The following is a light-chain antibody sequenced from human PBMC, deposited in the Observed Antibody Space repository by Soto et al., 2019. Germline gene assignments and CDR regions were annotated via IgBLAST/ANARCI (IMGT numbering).Light chain of an antibody. CDR1: QGISNY. CDR3: QQYNSAPWT. V-gene: IGKV1-27*01. CDR2: AAS. J-gene: IGKJ1*01. Sequence: DIQMTQSPSSLSVSVGDRVTITCRASQGISNYLTWYQQKPGQVPKLLIYAASTLYSGVPSRFSGSGSGTDFTLTISGLQPEDVASYYCQQYNSAPWTFGQETKVEIK.